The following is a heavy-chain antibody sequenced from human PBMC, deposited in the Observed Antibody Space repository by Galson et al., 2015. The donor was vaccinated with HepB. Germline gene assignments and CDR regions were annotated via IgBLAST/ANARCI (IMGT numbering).Heavy chain of an antibody. CDR3: ASDNTVTRVVYYYHYMDV. CDR1: GFTFSSYG. V-gene: IGHV3-33*01. J-gene: IGHJ6*03. Sequence: SLRLSCAASGFTFSSYGMNWVRQAPGKGLEWVADVWYDGSNKYYADSVKGRFTISRDNSKNTLYLQMNSLRAEDTAVYYCASDNTVTRVVYYYHYMDVWGKGSTVTVSS. D-gene: IGHD4-11*01. CDR2: VWYDGSNK.